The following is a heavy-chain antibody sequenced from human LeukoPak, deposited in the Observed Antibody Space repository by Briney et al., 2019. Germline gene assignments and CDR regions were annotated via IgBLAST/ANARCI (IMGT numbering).Heavy chain of an antibody. CDR3: AKGTPMVE. CDR1: GFTFSSYA. J-gene: IGHJ4*02. CDR2: ISDSGGNT. Sequence: GGSLRLSCAASGFTFSSYAMKWVRQAPGKGLECVSGISDSGGNTYYADSVKGRFTISRDNSKNTLYLQMNSLRAEDTAVYYCAKGTPMVEWGRGTLVTVSS. D-gene: IGHD2-15*01. V-gene: IGHV3-23*01.